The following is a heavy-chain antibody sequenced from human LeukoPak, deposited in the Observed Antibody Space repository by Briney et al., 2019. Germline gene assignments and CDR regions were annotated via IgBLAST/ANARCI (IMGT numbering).Heavy chain of an antibody. CDR3: ARHVNYLLNWFDP. CDR2: IYYSGST. D-gene: IGHD2/OR15-2a*01. V-gene: IGHV4-39*01. Sequence: LEXXGSIYYSGSTYYNPSLKSRVTISVDTSKNQFSLKLSSVTAADTAVYYCARHVNYLLNWFDPWGQGTLVTVSS. J-gene: IGHJ5*02.